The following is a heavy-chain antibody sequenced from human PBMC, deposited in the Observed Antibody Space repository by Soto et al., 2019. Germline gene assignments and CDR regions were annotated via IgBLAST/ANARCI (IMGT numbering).Heavy chain of an antibody. V-gene: IGHV4-34*01. D-gene: IGHD2-21*02. Sequence: QVQLQQWGAGLLKPSETLSLTCAVYGGSFSGYYWSWIRQPPGKGLEWIGEINHSGSTNYNPSLKSRVTISVDTSKNQFSLKLSSVTAADTAVYYCARGRHIVVVTAARYFDLWGRGTLVTVSS. CDR3: ARGRHIVVVTAARYFDL. CDR1: GGSFSGYY. J-gene: IGHJ2*01. CDR2: INHSGST.